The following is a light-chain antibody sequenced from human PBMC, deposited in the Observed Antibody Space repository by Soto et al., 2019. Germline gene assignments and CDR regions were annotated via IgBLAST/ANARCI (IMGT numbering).Light chain of an antibody. V-gene: IGLV2-14*01. Sequence: QSVLTQPASVSGSPGQSITISCTGTSSDVGGYKFVSWYQQHPGKAPKLMIYEVRNRPSGVSSRFSGSKSGNTASLTLSGLPAEHAAAYYCGSSTGSIDGFGPGSQGPLL. J-gene: IGLJ1*01. CDR1: SSDVGGYKF. CDR2: EVR. CDR3: GSSTGSIDG.